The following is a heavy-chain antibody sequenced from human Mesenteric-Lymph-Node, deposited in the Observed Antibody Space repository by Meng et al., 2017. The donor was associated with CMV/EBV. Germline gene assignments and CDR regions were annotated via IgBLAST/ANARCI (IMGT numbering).Heavy chain of an antibody. CDR2: IIPVFGRT. CDR3: AKSSAGHYVLDYADS. V-gene: IGHV1-69*05. CDR1: GGTFSSHA. J-gene: IGHJ5*01. Sequence: SSVKVSCKTSGGTFSSHAVTWVRQAPGQGLEWMGGIIPVFGRTNYAQKFQGRVTITTDESTTTAYMELSSLTSDDTAVYYCAKSSAGHYVLDYADSWGQGTLVTVSS. D-gene: IGHD2-8*01.